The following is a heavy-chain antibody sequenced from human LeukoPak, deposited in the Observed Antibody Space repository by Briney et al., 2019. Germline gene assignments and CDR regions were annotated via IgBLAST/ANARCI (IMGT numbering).Heavy chain of an antibody. D-gene: IGHD5/OR15-5a*01. CDR3: AREEVLRGFDI. V-gene: IGHV4-34*01. CDR1: GGSFSGYY. J-gene: IGHJ3*02. CDR2: INHSGST. Sequence: SETLSLTCAVYGGSFSGYYWSWIRQPPGKGLEWIGEINHSGSTNYNPSLKSRVTISVDTSKNQFSLKLSSVTAADTAVYYCAREEVLRGFDIWGQGTMVTVSS.